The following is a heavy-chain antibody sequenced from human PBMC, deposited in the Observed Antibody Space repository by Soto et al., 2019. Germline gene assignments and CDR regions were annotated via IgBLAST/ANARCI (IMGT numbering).Heavy chain of an antibody. V-gene: IGHV5-51*01. CDR1: GYRFTSYW. Sequence: EVQLVQSGAEVKKPGESLKISCKGSGYRFTSYWIGWVRQLPGKGLEWMGIIYPGDSDTRYSPSFQGQVTISVDKSNSTAYLQWTSLKASDTAMYYCTRAPRELFSDSIRYFDPWGQGTLVTVSS. CDR3: TRAPRELFSDSIRYFDP. J-gene: IGHJ5*02. CDR2: IYPGDSDT. D-gene: IGHD4-4*01.